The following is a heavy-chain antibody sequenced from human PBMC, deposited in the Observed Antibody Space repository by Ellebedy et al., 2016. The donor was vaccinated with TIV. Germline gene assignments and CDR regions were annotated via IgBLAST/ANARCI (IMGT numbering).Heavy chain of an antibody. V-gene: IGHV3-23*01. CDR2: IDERDTQ. CDR1: GFTFSNYA. D-gene: IGHD3-10*01. Sequence: GGSLRLSXAASGFTFSNYAMSWVRQAPGLGLQWVSSIDERDTQYYAHSARGRFTISRDNSKNTLFLQMNSLTVEDTAIYFCAKKSGSFYYHNHMDVWGKGTTVTVSS. J-gene: IGHJ6*03. CDR3: AKKSGSFYYHNHMDV.